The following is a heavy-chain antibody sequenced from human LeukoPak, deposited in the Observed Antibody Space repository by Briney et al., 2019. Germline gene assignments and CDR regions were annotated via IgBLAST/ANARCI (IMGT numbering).Heavy chain of an antibody. D-gene: IGHD3-22*01. CDR3: AAQHYHDTSGPVY. CDR1: GFTFNNYG. J-gene: IGHJ4*02. Sequence: PGGSLRLSCAASGFTFNNYGMHWVRQAPGKGLEWVAVIANDGGYKYSGESVKGRFTISRDNSKNTLFLQMDRLRTEDTGVYFCAAQHYHDTSGPVYWGQGALVTVSS. V-gene: IGHV3-30*03. CDR2: IANDGGYK.